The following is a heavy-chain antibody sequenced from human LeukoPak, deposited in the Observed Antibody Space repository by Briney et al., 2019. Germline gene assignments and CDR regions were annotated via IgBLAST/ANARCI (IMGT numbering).Heavy chain of an antibody. Sequence: PSETLSLACTVSGGSISSYYWSWLRQPPGKGLEWIGYIYTSGSTNYNPSLKSRVTISVDTSKNQFSLKLSSVTAADTAVYYCARQANSNSAFNWFDPWGQGTLVTVSS. V-gene: IGHV4-4*09. CDR2: IYTSGST. CDR3: ARQANSNSAFNWFDP. J-gene: IGHJ5*02. CDR1: GGSISSYY. D-gene: IGHD4-11*01.